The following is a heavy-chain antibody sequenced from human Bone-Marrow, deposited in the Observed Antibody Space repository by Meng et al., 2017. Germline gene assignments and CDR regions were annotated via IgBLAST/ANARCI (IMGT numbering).Heavy chain of an antibody. CDR2: IYYSGST. CDR3: AREASPEYYFDY. J-gene: IGHJ4*02. V-gene: IGHV4-31*01. D-gene: IGHD1-14*01. Sequence: GPRQRSGPGLVKPSQTLSLTCTFSGGSISSVGYYWSWIRQHPGKGLEWIGYIYYSGSTYYHPSLKSLVTISVDTSKNQFSLKLSSVTAADTAVYYCAREASPEYYFDYWGQGTLVTVSS. CDR1: GGSISSVGYY.